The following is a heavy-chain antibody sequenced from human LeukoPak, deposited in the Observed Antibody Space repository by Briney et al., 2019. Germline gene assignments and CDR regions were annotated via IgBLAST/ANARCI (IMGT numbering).Heavy chain of an antibody. V-gene: IGHV4-4*07. Sequence: SVTLSLTCTVSGGSIGSYYWSWIRQPAGKGLEWIGRIYTSGGNVYNPSLKSRVTMSVDTSKNQFSLKLSSVTAADTAVYYCARGVFYYDTSGRGYYFDYWGQGTLVTVSS. CDR2: IYTSGGN. D-gene: IGHD3-22*01. CDR1: GGSIGSYY. CDR3: ARGVFYYDTSGRGYYFDY. J-gene: IGHJ4*02.